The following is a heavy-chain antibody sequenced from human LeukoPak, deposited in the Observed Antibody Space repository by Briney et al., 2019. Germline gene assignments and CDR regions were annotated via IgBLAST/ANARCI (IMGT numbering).Heavy chain of an antibody. CDR2: IYSSGSA. Sequence: SETLSLTCAVSGASISGSGYYWGWIRQPPGKGLEWIGNIYSSGSAYYNASLQSRVTISIDTSKNQFSLRLSSVTAADTAMYYCVKSGGYGLIDYWGQGTRVTVSS. CDR1: GASISGSGYY. D-gene: IGHD1-26*01. CDR3: VKSGGYGLIDY. V-gene: IGHV4-39*01. J-gene: IGHJ4*02.